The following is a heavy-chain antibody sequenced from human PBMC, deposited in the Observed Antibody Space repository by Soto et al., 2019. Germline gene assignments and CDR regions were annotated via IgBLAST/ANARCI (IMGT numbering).Heavy chain of an antibody. Sequence: VQLVESGGGLVRPGGSLRLSCTVSGFSLRSFYMSWVRQAPGKGLEWVANIKEDGTEQHYVASVEGRFTISRDNPKNTLYLQMSSMRVEDTAVYYCARDRKTSSYGWSKVLDYWGQGALVTVSA. CDR1: GFSLRSFY. D-gene: IGHD5-18*01. CDR2: IKEDGTEQ. CDR3: ARDRKTSSYGWSKVLDY. V-gene: IGHV3-7*03. J-gene: IGHJ4*02.